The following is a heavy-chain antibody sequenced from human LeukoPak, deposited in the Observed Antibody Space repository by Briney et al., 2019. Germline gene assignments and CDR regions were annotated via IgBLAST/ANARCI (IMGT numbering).Heavy chain of an antibody. V-gene: IGHV4-34*01. Sequence: SETLSLTCAVYGGSFSGYYWSWIRQPPGKGPEWIGEINHSGSTNYNPSLKSRVTISVDTSKNQFSLKLSSVTAADTAVYYCAQGGCSGGSCYPLGYWGQGTLVTVSS. CDR2: INHSGST. D-gene: IGHD2-15*01. J-gene: IGHJ4*02. CDR3: AQGGCSGGSCYPLGY. CDR1: GGSFSGYY.